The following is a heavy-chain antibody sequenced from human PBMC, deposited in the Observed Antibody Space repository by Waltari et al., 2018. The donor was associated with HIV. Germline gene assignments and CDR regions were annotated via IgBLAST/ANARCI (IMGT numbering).Heavy chain of an antibody. CDR2: IYYEGSKK. D-gene: IGHD5-18*01. Sequence: QVQLVASGGRVAQTERCMRLLRGASEITIKNFSINWVRQAPGKSLEWLGNIYYEGSKKFYGDSVRCRFTISRDNSKQILYLQMNSLRVEDTALYYCARDYNYAPDYWGQGTLVVVSS. J-gene: IGHJ4*02. CDR3: ARDYNYAPDY. CDR1: EITIKNFS. V-gene: IGHV3-33*01.